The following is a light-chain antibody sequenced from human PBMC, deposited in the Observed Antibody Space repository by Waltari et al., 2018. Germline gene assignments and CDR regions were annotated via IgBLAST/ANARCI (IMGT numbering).Light chain of an antibody. CDR3: QQYGSSPRT. Sequence: EIVLTQSPGTLSLSPAERATLSCRASQSVSSSYLAWYQQKPGQAPRLLIYGAASRATGIPDRFSGSGSGTDFTLTISRLEPEDFAVYYCQQYGSSPRTFGGGTKVEIK. V-gene: IGKV3-20*01. CDR2: GAA. CDR1: QSVSSSY. J-gene: IGKJ4*01.